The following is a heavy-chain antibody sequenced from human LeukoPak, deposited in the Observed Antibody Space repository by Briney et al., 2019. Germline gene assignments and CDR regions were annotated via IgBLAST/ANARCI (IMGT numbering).Heavy chain of an antibody. Sequence: GGSLRLSCAASGFTFSDYYMSWIRQAPGKGLEWVSYISSRGSTIYYADSVEGRFTISRDNAKNSLYLQMNSLRAEDTAVYYCARGRWELLHFDYWGQGTLVTVSS. J-gene: IGHJ4*02. V-gene: IGHV3-11*01. CDR2: ISSRGSTI. CDR1: GFTFSDYY. D-gene: IGHD1-26*01. CDR3: ARGRWELLHFDY.